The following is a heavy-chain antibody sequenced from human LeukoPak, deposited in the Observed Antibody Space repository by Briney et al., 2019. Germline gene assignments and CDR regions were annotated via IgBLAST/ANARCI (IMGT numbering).Heavy chain of an antibody. CDR3: ARVYTAFDY. J-gene: IGHJ4*02. Sequence: GGSLRLSCAASGFTFSNYGMHWVRQTPGKGLEWVAIIGYDGSNKYYADSVRGRFTISRDNSKNTPYLQMNSLRPEDTAVYYCARVYTAFDYWGQGTLVTVSS. D-gene: IGHD5-18*01. CDR1: GFTFSNYG. V-gene: IGHV3-33*01. CDR2: IGYDGSNK.